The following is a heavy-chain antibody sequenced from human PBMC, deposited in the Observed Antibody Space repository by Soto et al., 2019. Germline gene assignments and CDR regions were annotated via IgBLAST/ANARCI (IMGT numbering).Heavy chain of an antibody. D-gene: IGHD3-10*01. J-gene: IGHJ3*02. CDR3: ASGRSHYYGSGSYYNFAFDI. V-gene: IGHV1-3*01. Sequence: ASVKVSCKASGYTFTSYAMHWVRQAPGQRLEWMGWINAGNGNTKYSQKFQGRVTITRDTSASTAYMELSSLRSEDTAVYYCASGRSHYYGSGSYYNFAFDIWGQGTMVTVSS. CDR2: INAGNGNT. CDR1: GYTFTSYA.